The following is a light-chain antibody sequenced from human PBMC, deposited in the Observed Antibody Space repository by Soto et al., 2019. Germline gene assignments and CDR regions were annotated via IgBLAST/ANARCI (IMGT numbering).Light chain of an antibody. CDR3: SAWVDSLNGWV. CDR1: SSNLGRNK. J-gene: IGLJ3*02. Sequence: QSVLTQPPSASGTPGQRVTISCSGSSSNLGRNKVNWYQQFPGTAPKLLIYSKNQRPSGVPDRFSGSQSGTSASLAISGLQSEDEADYYCSAWVDSLNGWVFGGGTKLTVL. V-gene: IGLV1-44*01. CDR2: SKN.